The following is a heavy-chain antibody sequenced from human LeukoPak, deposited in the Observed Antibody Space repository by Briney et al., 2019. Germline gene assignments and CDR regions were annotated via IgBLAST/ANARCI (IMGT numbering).Heavy chain of an antibody. D-gene: IGHD3-3*01. CDR2: IYTSGST. CDR3: ARDSYDFWSGYYSGCAFDI. CDR1: GGSISSGTYY. J-gene: IGHJ3*02. V-gene: IGHV4-61*02. Sequence: PWETLSLTRTVSGGSISSGTYYWSWIRQPAGKGLEWIGRIYTSGSTNYNPSLKSRVTISVDTSNNQFSLRLSSVTAADTVVYYCARDSYDFWSGYYSGCAFDIWGHGTMVTVSS.